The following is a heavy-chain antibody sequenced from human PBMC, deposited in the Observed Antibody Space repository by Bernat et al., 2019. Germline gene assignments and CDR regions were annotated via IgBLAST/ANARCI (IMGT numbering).Heavy chain of an antibody. CDR3: ARTRSRWLQFPYYFDY. Sequence: HLHLQEPGPGLVKPSETLSPPCPVSGASISSSSSYWGWSRQPPGKGLEWIGSIYYSGSTYYNPSLKSRVTISVDTSKNQFSLKLSSVTAADTAVYYCARTRSRWLQFPYYFDYWGQGTLVTVSS. J-gene: IGHJ4*02. CDR2: IYYSGST. CDR1: GASISSSSSY. D-gene: IGHD5-12*01. V-gene: IGHV4-39*01.